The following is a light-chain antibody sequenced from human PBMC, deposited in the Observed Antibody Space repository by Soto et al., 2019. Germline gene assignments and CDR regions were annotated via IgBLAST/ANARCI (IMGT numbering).Light chain of an antibody. Sequence: QSVLTQPASVSGSPGQSITISCTGTSSGVGGFRFVSWYQQHPGKVPKLLIHEVSDRPSGVSDRFSGSKSGNTASLTISGLQAEDEADYYCSSYSTTNTAVLFGGGTKLTVL. CDR1: SSGVGGFRF. CDR2: EVS. CDR3: SSYSTTNTAVL. V-gene: IGLV2-14*01. J-gene: IGLJ2*01.